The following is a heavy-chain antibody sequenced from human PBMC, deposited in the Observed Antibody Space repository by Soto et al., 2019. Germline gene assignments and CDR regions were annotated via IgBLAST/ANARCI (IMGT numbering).Heavy chain of an antibody. CDR1: GFTFSSYG. CDR3: GAGQYFSDY. Sequence: QVQLVESGGGVVQPGRSLRLSCAASGFTFSSYGMHWVRQAQGKGLEWVALISYDGSDKYYADSVKGRFTISRDNSKNTLYLQMNSLRVEDTAVYYCGAGQYFSDYWGQGTLVTVSS. CDR2: ISYDGSDK. J-gene: IGHJ4*02. D-gene: IGHD6-13*01. V-gene: IGHV3-30*03.